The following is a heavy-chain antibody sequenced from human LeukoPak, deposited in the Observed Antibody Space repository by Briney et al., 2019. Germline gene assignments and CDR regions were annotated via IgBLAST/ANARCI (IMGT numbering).Heavy chain of an antibody. Sequence: SETLSLTCTVSGXSISSYYGSWIRQPPGKGLDWIGYIYYGGSPNYNPSPKSRVTISVDTSKNQFSLKLRSVTAADTAVYYCARHGGSYDFDYWGRGTLVTVSS. V-gene: IGHV4-59*08. CDR2: IYYGGSP. CDR1: GXSISSYY. J-gene: IGHJ4*02. D-gene: IGHD1-26*01. CDR3: ARHGGSYDFDY.